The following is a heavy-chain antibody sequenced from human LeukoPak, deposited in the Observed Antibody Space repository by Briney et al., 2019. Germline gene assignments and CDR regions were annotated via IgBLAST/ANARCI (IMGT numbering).Heavy chain of an antibody. J-gene: IGHJ3*01. CDR2: ISYDGSNK. CDR1: GFTFSSYG. V-gene: IGHV3-30*03. D-gene: IGHD3-3*01. CDR3: ALLGVVIPPDTYDV. Sequence: GGSLRLSCAASGFTFSSYGMHWVRQAPGKGLEWVAVISYDGSNKYYADSVKGRFTISRDNSKNTLYLQMNSLRAEDTAVYYCALLGVVIPPDTYDVWGQGTLVTVSS.